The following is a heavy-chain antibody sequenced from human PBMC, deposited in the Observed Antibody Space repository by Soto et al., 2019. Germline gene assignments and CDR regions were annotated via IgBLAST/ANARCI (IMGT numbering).Heavy chain of an antibody. CDR2: ISWNGESI. Sequence: EVQLVESGGGLVQPGRSLRLSCAASGFSFGDYAMQWVRQVPGKGLEWVSSISWNGESIGYADSVKGRFTISRDNGKKSVYLQMNSLSGEDTALYYCAKDVGSSCWYDGFDSWGQGTLVTVS. V-gene: IGHV3-9*01. J-gene: IGHJ4*02. CDR3: AKDVGSSCWYDGFDS. CDR1: GFSFGDYA. D-gene: IGHD6-19*01.